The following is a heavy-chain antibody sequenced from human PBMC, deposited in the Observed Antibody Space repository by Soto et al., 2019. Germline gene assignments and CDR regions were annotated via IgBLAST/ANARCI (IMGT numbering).Heavy chain of an antibody. CDR3: AREERGSSQFDY. CDR2: ISSSSSYI. V-gene: IGHV3-21*01. D-gene: IGHD1-1*01. Sequence: GGSLRLSCAASGFTFSSYSMNWVRQAPGKGLEWVSSISSSSSYIYYADSVKGRFTISRDNAKNSLYLQMNSLRAEDTAVYYCAREERGSSQFDYWGQGTLVTVSS. CDR1: GFTFSSYS. J-gene: IGHJ4*02.